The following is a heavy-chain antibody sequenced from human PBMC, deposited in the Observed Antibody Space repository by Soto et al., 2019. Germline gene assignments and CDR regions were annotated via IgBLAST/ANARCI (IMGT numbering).Heavy chain of an antibody. CDR3: ARGDIVVVPAAKAYYYYGMDV. D-gene: IGHD2-2*01. Sequence: EVQLVESGGGLVKPGGSPRLSCAASGFTFSSYSMNWVRQAPGKGLEWVSSISSSSSYIYYADSVKGRFTISRDNAKNSLYLQMNSLRAEDTAVYYCARGDIVVVPAAKAYYYYGMDVWGQGTTVTVSS. V-gene: IGHV3-21*01. CDR1: GFTFSSYS. CDR2: ISSSSSYI. J-gene: IGHJ6*02.